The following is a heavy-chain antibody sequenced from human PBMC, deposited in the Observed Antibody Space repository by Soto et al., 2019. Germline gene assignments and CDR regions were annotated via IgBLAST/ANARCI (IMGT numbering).Heavy chain of an antibody. J-gene: IGHJ3*02. CDR3: AKATETSGGAFEI. CDR2: ILVGGST. CDR1: GFICSSYD. V-gene: IGHV3-23*01. D-gene: IGHD1-1*01. Sequence: GGSLRLSCAVSGFICSSYDMSWVRQAPGKGLEWVSTILVGGSTHYEDAVKGRFTISRDTSKNTVYLQMNSLTAGDTAVYYYAKATETSGGAFEIYGQGTMVTVSS.